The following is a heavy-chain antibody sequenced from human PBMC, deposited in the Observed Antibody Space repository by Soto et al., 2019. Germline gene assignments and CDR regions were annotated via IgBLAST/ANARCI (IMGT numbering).Heavy chain of an antibody. CDR1: GGTFSSYG. CDR3: AREQSYSGYDTNDY. D-gene: IGHD5-12*01. Sequence: QVQLVQSGSEVKKPGSSVKVSCKASGGTFSSYGISWVRQAPGQGLEWMGGIIPIFGTANYAQKFQGRVTITVDESTSTAYMELRSLRSEDTAVYYCAREQSYSGYDTNDYWGQGTLVTVSS. V-gene: IGHV1-69*12. J-gene: IGHJ4*02. CDR2: IIPIFGTA.